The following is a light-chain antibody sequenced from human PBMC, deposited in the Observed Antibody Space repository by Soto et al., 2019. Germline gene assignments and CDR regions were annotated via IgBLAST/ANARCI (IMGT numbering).Light chain of an antibody. J-gene: IGKJ1*01. CDR1: QSVLYWATNRNY. CDR3: QHYYSNPPT. Sequence: DIVMTQSPDSLAVSLGERATINCKSSQSVLYWATNRNYLAWFQQKPGQPPKLLIYWASTRESGVPDRFSGSGSGPDFTLTISSLQAEDVAIYYCQHYYSNPPTFGQGTKVEIK. CDR2: WAS. V-gene: IGKV4-1*01.